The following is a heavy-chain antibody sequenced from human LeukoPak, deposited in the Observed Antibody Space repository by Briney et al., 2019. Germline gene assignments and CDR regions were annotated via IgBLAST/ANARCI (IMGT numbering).Heavy chain of an antibody. CDR2: IIPIFGTA. J-gene: IGHJ6*02. Sequence: ASVKVSCKASGGTFSSYAISWVRQAPGQGLEWMGGIIPIFGTANYAQKFQGRVTITADESTSTAYTELSSLRSEDTAVYYCARDLSERDCSSTSCYYHPAGNYYGMDVWGQGTTVTVSS. CDR3: ARDLSERDCSSTSCYYHPAGNYYGMDV. V-gene: IGHV1-69*13. D-gene: IGHD2-2*01. CDR1: GGTFSSYA.